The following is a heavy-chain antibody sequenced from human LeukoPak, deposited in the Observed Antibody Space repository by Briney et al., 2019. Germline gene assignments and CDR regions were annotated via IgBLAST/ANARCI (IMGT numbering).Heavy chain of an antibody. CDR1: GGSFSGYY. CDR3: ARQTPGYYYDSSGYYYSYLYFDY. CDR2: INHSGST. Sequence: SETLSLTCAVYGGSFSGYYWSWIRQPPGKGLEWIGEINHSGSTNYNPSLKSRVTISVDTSKSQFSLKLSSVTAADTAVYYCARQTPGYYYDSSGYYYSYLYFDYWGQGTLVTVSS. D-gene: IGHD3-22*01. J-gene: IGHJ4*02. V-gene: IGHV4-34*01.